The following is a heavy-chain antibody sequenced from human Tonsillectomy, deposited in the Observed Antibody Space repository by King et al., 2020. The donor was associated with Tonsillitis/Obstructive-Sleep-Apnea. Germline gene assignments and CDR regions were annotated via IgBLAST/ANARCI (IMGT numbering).Heavy chain of an antibody. J-gene: IGHJ3*02. CDR3: ARDRYYDTSGYYIHAFDI. CDR1: GYTFTSYY. V-gene: IGHV1-46*01. D-gene: IGHD3-22*01. Sequence: VQLVESGAEVRQPGASVTVSCKASGYTFTSYYMYWVRQAPGQGLEWMGIINPSVGSTSYPQKFQGRVTMTRDTSTSTVYMELSSLRSEDTAVYYCARDRYYDTSGYYIHAFDIWGQGTMVTVSS. CDR2: INPSVGST.